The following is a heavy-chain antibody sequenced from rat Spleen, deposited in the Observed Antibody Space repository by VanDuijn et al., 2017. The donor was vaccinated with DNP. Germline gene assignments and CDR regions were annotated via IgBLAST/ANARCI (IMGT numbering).Heavy chain of an antibody. CDR3: ARLFVYTTDRPVGFAY. J-gene: IGHJ3*01. D-gene: IGHD1-6*01. CDR2: ISTSGSRT. Sequence: EVQLVESDGGLVQPGRSLKLSCAVSGFTFSDYYMAWVRQAPKKGLEWVATISTSGSRTYYPDSVKGRFTISRDNAKSSLYLQMNSLKSEDTATYYCARLFVYTTDRPVGFAYWGQGTLVTVSS. V-gene: IGHV5-7*01. CDR1: GFTFSDYY.